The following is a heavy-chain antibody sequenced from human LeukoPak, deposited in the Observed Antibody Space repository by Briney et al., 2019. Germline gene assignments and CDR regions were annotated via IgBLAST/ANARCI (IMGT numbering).Heavy chain of an antibody. D-gene: IGHD1-26*01. CDR2: INAGNGNT. CDR1: GYTFTSYA. J-gene: IGHJ6*04. Sequence: GASVKVSCKASGYTFTSYAMHWVRQAPGQRLEWMGWINAGNGNTKYSQKFQGRVTITGDTSASTAYMELSSLRSEDTAVYYCARDLVGAKNYYYYGMDVWGKGTTVTVSS. V-gene: IGHV1-3*01. CDR3: ARDLVGAKNYYYYGMDV.